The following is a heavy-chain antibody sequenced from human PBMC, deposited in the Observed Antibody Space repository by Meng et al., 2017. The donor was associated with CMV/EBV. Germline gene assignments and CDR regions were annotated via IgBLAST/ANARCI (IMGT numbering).Heavy chain of an antibody. CDR1: GGSISSYY. J-gene: IGHJ6*02. V-gene: IGHV4-59*01. Sequence: SETLSLTCTVSGGSISSYYWSWIRQPPGKGLEWIGYIYYSGSTNYNPSLKSRVTISVDTSKNPFSLKLSSVTAADTAVYYCARGGGICSGGSCYPLGYYGMDVWGQGTTVTVSS. CDR3: ARGGGICSGGSCYPLGYYGMDV. CDR2: IYYSGST. D-gene: IGHD2-15*01.